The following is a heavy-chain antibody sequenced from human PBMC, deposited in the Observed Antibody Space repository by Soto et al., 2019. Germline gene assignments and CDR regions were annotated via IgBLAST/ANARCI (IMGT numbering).Heavy chain of an antibody. CDR1: GDSVSSNSAA. J-gene: IGHJ4*02. V-gene: IGHV6-1*01. CDR3: ARGEQYSGRIFDY. CDR2: TYYRSKWYN. D-gene: IGHD1-26*01. Sequence: SQTLSLTCGLSGDSVSSNSAAWNFVRQYPARGLEWLGRTYYRSKWYNDYAVSLESRITINPDTSKNHFSLQLNFVTPEDTAVYFCARGEQYSGRIFDYWGQATLVTVSS.